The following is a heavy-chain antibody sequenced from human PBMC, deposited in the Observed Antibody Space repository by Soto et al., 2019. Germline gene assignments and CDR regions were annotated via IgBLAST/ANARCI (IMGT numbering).Heavy chain of an antibody. Sequence: PGGSLRLSCAASGFTFSSYAMSRVRQAPGKGLEWVSAISGSGGSTYYADSVKGRFTISRDNSKNTLYLQMNSLRAQDTAVYYSAKDVRGIAADGRNFDNWGQGNLVTVSS. J-gene: IGHJ4*01. CDR1: GFTFSSYA. CDR3: AKDVRGIAADGRNFDN. V-gene: IGHV3-23*01. D-gene: IGHD6-13*01. CDR2: ISGSGGST.